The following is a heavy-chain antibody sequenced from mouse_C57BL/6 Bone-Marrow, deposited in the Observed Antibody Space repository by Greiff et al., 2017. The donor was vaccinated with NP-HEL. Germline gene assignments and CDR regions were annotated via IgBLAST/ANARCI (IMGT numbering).Heavy chain of an antibody. Sequence: VQLQQSGAELVRPGTSVKMSCKASGYTFTNYWIGWAKQRPGHGLEWIGDIYPGGGYTNYNEKFKGKATLTAEKSSSTAYMQFSSLTSEDSAIYYCARGDYGNLNYAMDYWGQGTSVTVSS. CDR2: IYPGGGYT. CDR3: ARGDYGNLNYAMDY. J-gene: IGHJ4*01. V-gene: IGHV1-63*01. CDR1: GYTFTNYW. D-gene: IGHD2-1*01.